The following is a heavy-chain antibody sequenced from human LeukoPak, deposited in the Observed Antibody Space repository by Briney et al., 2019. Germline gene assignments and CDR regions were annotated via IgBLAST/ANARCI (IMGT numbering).Heavy chain of an antibody. J-gene: IGHJ4*02. V-gene: IGHV3-48*04. CDR2: ISSSSSTI. CDR3: ARDGPVPAAIGGYY. CDR1: GFTFSSYS. Sequence: AGGSLRLSCAASGFTFSSYSMNWVRQAPGKGLEWVSYISSSSSTIYYADSVKGRFTISRDNAKNSLYLQMNSLRAEDTAVYYCARDGPVPAAIGGYYWGQGTLVTVSS. D-gene: IGHD2-2*02.